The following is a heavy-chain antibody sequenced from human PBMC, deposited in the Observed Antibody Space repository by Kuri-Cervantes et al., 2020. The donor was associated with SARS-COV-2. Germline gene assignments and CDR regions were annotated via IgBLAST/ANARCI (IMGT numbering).Heavy chain of an antibody. J-gene: IGHJ6*02. D-gene: IGHD6-13*01. Sequence: GESLKISCAASGFTFSSYEMHWVRQAPGKGLEWVSYISSSGSAIYYADSVKGRFTISRDNAKNSLYLQMNSLRAEDTAVYYCARDPYSSSWYRYYYGMDVWGQGTTVTVSS. V-gene: IGHV3-48*03. CDR2: ISSSGSAI. CDR3: ARDPYSSSWYRYYYGMDV. CDR1: GFTFSSYE.